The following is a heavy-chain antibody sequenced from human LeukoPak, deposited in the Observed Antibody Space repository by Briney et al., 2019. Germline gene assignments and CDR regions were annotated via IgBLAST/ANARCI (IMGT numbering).Heavy chain of an antibody. D-gene: IGHD6-19*01. Sequence: PSETLSLTCTVSGGSISSYYWSWIRQPPGKELEWIGYIYNSGSTNYNPSLKSRVTISVDTSKNQFSLKLSSVTAADTAVYYCARPENYSSGWGYFDLWGRGTLVTVSS. CDR3: ARPENYSSGWGYFDL. J-gene: IGHJ2*01. CDR1: GGSISSYY. V-gene: IGHV4-59*08. CDR2: IYNSGST.